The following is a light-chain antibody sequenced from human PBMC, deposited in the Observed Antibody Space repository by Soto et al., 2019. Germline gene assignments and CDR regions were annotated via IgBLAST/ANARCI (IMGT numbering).Light chain of an antibody. V-gene: IGKV3-20*01. CDR3: QQYGNFPYT. J-gene: IGKJ2*01. CDR2: GAS. Sequence: EIVLTQSPGTLSLSPGERATLSCRASQSVTSDWLAWYRHKPGQAPRLLIYGASSMATGVPDRVSGSGSGTDLTITINRLEAEAFAVYYCQQYGNFPYTFGQGTKLEIK. CDR1: QSVTSDW.